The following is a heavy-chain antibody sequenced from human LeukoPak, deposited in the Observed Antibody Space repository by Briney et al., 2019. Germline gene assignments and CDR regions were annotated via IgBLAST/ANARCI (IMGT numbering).Heavy chain of an antibody. J-gene: IGHJ4*02. CDR3: AKLGDYYGSGTYSRFDS. CDR1: GFTFSSYA. V-gene: IGHV3-23*01. CDR2: IIGSGDIT. Sequence: RVGSLRLSCAASGFTFSSYAMSWVRQTPGKGLEWVSVIIGSGDITYYADSVKGRFTISRDNSKNTLYLQVNSLRAEDTALYYCAKLGDYYGSGTYSRFDSWGQGALVTVSS. D-gene: IGHD3-10*01.